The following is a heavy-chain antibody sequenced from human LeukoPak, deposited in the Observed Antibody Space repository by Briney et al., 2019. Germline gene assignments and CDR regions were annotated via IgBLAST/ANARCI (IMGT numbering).Heavy chain of an antibody. CDR3: ARDFSGWSGYYYYGMDV. V-gene: IGHV1-18*01. Sequence: ASVKVSCKASGYTFTSYGISWARQAPGQGLEWMGWISAYNGNTNYAQKLQGRVTMTTDTSTSTAYMELRSLRSDDTAVYYCARDFSGWSGYYYYGMDVWGQGTTVTVSS. D-gene: IGHD6-19*01. CDR2: ISAYNGNT. CDR1: GYTFTSYG. J-gene: IGHJ6*02.